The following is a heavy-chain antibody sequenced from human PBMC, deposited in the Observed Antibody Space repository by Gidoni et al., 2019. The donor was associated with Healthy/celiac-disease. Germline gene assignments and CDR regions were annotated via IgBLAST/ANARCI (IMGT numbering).Heavy chain of an antibody. Sequence: QVQLQESGPGLVKPSQTLSLTCTFSGGSISSGGYYWSWIRQHPGKGLEWIGYIYYSGSTYYNPSLKSRVTISVDTSKNQFSLKLSSVTAADTAVYYCAREGRGGDLTLFDYWGQGTLVTVSS. CDR3: AREGRGGDLTLFDY. CDR2: IYYSGST. CDR1: GGSISSGGYY. D-gene: IGHD2-21*02. V-gene: IGHV4-31*03. J-gene: IGHJ4*02.